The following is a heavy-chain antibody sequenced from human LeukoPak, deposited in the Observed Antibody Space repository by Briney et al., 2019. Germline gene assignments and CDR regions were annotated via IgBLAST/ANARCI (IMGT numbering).Heavy chain of an antibody. V-gene: IGHV1-69*05. CDR1: GGTFISYA. CDR2: IIPIFGTA. J-gene: IGHJ4*02. Sequence: GSSVKVSCKASGGTFISYAISWVRQAPGQGLEWMGGIIPIFGTANYAQKFQGKVMITTDESTSTVYMELSGLRSEDTAVYYCAVVGYYDSSGYFDYWGQGTLVTVSS. CDR3: AVVGYYDSSGYFDY. D-gene: IGHD3-22*01.